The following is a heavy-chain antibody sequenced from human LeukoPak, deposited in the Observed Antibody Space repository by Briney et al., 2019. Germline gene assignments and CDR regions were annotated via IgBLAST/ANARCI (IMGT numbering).Heavy chain of an antibody. Sequence: SETLSLTCTVSGGSISSYYWSWIRQPPGKGLEWIGYIYYSGSTNYNPSLKSRVTISVDTSKNQFSLKLSSVTAADTAVYYCARGRGYYDILTGYYRSDAFDIWGQGTMVTVSS. CDR2: IYYSGST. D-gene: IGHD3-9*01. CDR1: GGSISSYY. V-gene: IGHV4-59*01. J-gene: IGHJ3*02. CDR3: ARGRGYYDILTGYYRSDAFDI.